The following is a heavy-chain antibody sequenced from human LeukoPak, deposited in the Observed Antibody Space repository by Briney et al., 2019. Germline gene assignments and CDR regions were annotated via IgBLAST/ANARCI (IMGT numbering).Heavy chain of an antibody. J-gene: IGHJ6*02. D-gene: IGHD2-15*01. CDR1: GGSISSGDYY. Sequence: SQTLSLTCTVSGGSISSGDYYWNWIRQPPGKGLEWIGYLYYSGSTSYNPSLKSRVSTSIDTSKNQFSLKLISVTAADTAVYYCARADCSGGSCYSAYYYYGMDVWGQGTTVTVSS. CDR3: ARADCSGGSCYSAYYYYGMDV. CDR2: LYYSGST. V-gene: IGHV4-30-4*01.